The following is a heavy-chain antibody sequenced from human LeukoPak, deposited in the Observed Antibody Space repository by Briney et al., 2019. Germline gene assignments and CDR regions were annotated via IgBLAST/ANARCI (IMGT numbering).Heavy chain of an antibody. CDR2: ISGSGGST. D-gene: IGHD3-9*01. CDR1: GFTFSSYA. Sequence: GGSLRLSCAASGFTFSSYAMSWVRQAPGKGLEWVSAISGSGGSTYYADSVQGRFSISRDNSKNSLYLQMNSLRAEDTAVYYCARQYYDILTGFFGYYMDVWGKGTTVTISS. J-gene: IGHJ6*03. CDR3: ARQYYDILTGFFGYYMDV. V-gene: IGHV3-23*01.